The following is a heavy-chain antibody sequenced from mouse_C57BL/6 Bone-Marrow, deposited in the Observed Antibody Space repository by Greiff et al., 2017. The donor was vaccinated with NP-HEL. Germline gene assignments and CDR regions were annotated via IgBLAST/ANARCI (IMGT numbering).Heavy chain of an antibody. CDR1: GFTFSSYA. D-gene: IGHD2-10*02. J-gene: IGHJ4*01. V-gene: IGHV5-4*01. Sequence: EVKLVESGGGLVKPGGSLKLSRAASGFTFSSYAMSWVRQTPEKRLEWVATISDGGSYTYYPDNVKGRFTISRDNAKNNLYLQMSHLKSEDTAMYYCARDWYGNYDAMDYWGQGTSVTVSS. CDR3: ARDWYGNYDAMDY. CDR2: ISDGGSYT.